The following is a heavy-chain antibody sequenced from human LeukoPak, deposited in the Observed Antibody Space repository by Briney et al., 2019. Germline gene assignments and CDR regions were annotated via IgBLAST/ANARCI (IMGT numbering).Heavy chain of an antibody. CDR1: GDSFTTYW. CDR3: VRHRNWNYDY. Sequence: WECLRISCKGSGDSFTTYWIGWVRQMPGKGLEWMGIIYLGDSDTRYSPSFQGQVTISADKSINTAYLQWSSLKASDTAMYYCVRHRNWNYDYWGQGTLVTVSS. D-gene: IGHD1-1*01. CDR2: IYLGDSDT. V-gene: IGHV5-51*01. J-gene: IGHJ4*02.